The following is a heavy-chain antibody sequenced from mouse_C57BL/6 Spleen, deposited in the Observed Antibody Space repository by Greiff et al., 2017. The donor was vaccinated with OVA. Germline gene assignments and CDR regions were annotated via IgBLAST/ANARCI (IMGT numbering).Heavy chain of an antibody. Sequence: QVQLQQPGAELVKPGASVKMSCKASGSTFTSYWITWVKQRPGQGLEWIGDIYPGSGSTNYNEKFKSKATLTVDTSSSTAYMQLSSLTSEDSAFYYCARKGVLLKDYAMDYWGQGTSVTVSS. CDR3: ARKGVLLKDYAMDY. V-gene: IGHV1-55*01. D-gene: IGHD1-1*01. J-gene: IGHJ4*01. CDR1: GSTFTSYW. CDR2: IYPGSGST.